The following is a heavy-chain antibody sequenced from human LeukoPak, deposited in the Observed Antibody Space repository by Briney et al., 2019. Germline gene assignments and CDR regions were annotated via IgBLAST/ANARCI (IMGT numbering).Heavy chain of an antibody. V-gene: IGHV3-53*01. D-gene: IGHD3-10*01. CDR1: GFTVSSNN. J-gene: IGHJ6*03. CDR3: ARDFAFHYGSGSYPYYYYMDV. Sequence: GGSLRLSCAASGFTVSSNNMSWVRQAPGKGLEWVSVIYSGGSTYYADSVKGRFTISRDNSKNTLYLQMNSLRAEDTAVYYCARDFAFHYGSGSYPYYYYMDVWGKGTTVTVSS. CDR2: IYSGGST.